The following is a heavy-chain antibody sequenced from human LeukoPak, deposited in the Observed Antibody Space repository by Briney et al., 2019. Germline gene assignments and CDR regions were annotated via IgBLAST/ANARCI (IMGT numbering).Heavy chain of an antibody. CDR1: GFTFSNYA. CDR2: ISGSGGST. J-gene: IGHJ4*02. CDR3: AKDQYYDSRGYYVFDY. V-gene: IGHV3-23*01. D-gene: IGHD3-22*01. Sequence: GGSLRLSCAASGFTFSNYAMGWVRQAPGKGLEWVSAISGSGGSTYYADSVKGRFTISRDNSKNTLYLQMDSLRAEDTAVYYCAKDQYYDSRGYYVFDYWGQGTLVTVSS.